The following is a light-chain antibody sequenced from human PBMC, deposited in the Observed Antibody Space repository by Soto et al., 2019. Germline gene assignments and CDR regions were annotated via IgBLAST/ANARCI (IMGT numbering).Light chain of an antibody. V-gene: IGLV1-40*01. J-gene: IGLJ1*01. CDR2: GDS. Sequence: QSVLTQPPSVSGAPGQRVTISSTGSSSNIGAGYDVNWYQQLPGTAPKLLIFGDSNRPSGVPDRFSGSKSGTSASLAITGLQADDEADYYCQSYDSRLSGSDVFGAGTKLTVL. CDR1: SSNIGAGYD. CDR3: QSYDSRLSGSDV.